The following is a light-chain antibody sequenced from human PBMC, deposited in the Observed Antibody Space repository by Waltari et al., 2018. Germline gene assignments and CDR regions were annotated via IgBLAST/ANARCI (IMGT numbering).Light chain of an antibody. CDR2: GQS. Sequence: SSELTQDPTVSVALGQTVRITCQGDSLRRYYPSWYQQRPGQAPILVFYGQSSRPSGIPDRFSGPISGNTASLTITGAQAEDEADYYCHSRDSSSTRFFGGGTRLTV. J-gene: IGLJ2*01. CDR1: SLRRYY. V-gene: IGLV3-19*01. CDR3: HSRDSSSTRF.